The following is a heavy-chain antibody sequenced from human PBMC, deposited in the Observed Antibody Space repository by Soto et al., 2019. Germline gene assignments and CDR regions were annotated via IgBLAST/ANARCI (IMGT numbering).Heavy chain of an antibody. Sequence: QVQLQESGPGLVKPSETLSLTCTVSGGSVSSGSYYWSWIRQPPGKGLEWIGYIYYSGSTNYNPSLESRVTISVDTSKNQFSLKLSSVTAADTAVYYCARVAPRYYYGSGSYAPVDYWGQGTLVTVSS. CDR3: ARVAPRYYYGSGSYAPVDY. V-gene: IGHV4-61*01. D-gene: IGHD3-10*01. J-gene: IGHJ4*02. CDR1: GGSVSSGSYY. CDR2: IYYSGST.